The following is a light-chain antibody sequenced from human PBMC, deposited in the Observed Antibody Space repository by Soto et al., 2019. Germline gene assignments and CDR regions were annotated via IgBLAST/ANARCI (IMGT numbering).Light chain of an antibody. V-gene: IGLV3-1*01. CDR1: KLGDKY. Sequence: SYELTQPPSVSVSPGQTASITCSGDKLGDKYACWYQQKPGQSPVLVIYQDSKRPSGIPELFSGSNSGNTATLTISGTQAMDEADYYCPSWDSSTLYVFGTGTKLTVL. J-gene: IGLJ1*01. CDR2: QDS. CDR3: PSWDSSTLYV.